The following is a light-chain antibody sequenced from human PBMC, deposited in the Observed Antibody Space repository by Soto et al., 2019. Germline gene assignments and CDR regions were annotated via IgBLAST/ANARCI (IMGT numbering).Light chain of an antibody. J-gene: IGKJ3*01. V-gene: IGKV3D-20*02. CDR3: QQRSNWAT. CDR1: QSVSSSY. Sequence: EIVLTQSPGTLSLSPGERATLSCRASQSVSSSYLAWYQQKPGQAPRLLIYDASNRATGIPARFSGSGSVTDFTLTISSLEPEDLAVYYCQQRSNWATFGPGTKVDIK. CDR2: DAS.